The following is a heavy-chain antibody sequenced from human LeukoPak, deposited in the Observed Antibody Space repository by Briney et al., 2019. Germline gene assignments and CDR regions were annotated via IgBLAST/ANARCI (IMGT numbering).Heavy chain of an antibody. D-gene: IGHD3-22*01. CDR2: ISGSGGST. V-gene: IGHV3-23*01. CDR3: AKIPHAIVVASDAFDI. Sequence: GGSLRLSCAASGFTFRSYAMSWVRQAPGKGLECVSAISGSGGSTYYADSVKGRFTISRDNSKNKLYLQMNRLRAEDKAVYYCAKIPHAIVVASDAFDIWGQGTMVIVSS. J-gene: IGHJ3*02. CDR1: GFTFRSYA.